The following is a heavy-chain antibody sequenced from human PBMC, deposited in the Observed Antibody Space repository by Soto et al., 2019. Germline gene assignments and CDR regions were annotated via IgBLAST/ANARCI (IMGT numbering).Heavy chain of an antibody. V-gene: IGHV1-69*13. D-gene: IGHD6-6*01. CDR3: ASSQLVLRYYYYGMDV. Sequence: FSVKVSCSACGCTISGYAISSVRLALGEGLEWMGGIIPIFGTANYAQKFQGRVTITADESTSTAYMELSSLRAEDTAAYSCASSQLVLRYYYYGMDVWRQGTTVT. J-gene: IGHJ6*01. CDR1: GCTISGYA. CDR2: IIPIFGTA.